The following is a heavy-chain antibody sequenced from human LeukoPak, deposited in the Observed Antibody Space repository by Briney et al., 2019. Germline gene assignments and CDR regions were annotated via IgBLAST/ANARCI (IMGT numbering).Heavy chain of an antibody. CDR2: INSDGSST. D-gene: IGHD1-26*01. CDR1: GFTFSSYW. CDR3: ARDPTYYLRYGYFDY. Sequence: GGSLRLSCAASGFTFSSYWMHWVRQAPGKGLVWVSRINSDGSSTSYADSVRGRFTISRDKAGNSLYLQMNSLRVEDTAIYYCARDPTYYLRYGYFDYWGQGILVTVSS. V-gene: IGHV3-74*01. J-gene: IGHJ4*02.